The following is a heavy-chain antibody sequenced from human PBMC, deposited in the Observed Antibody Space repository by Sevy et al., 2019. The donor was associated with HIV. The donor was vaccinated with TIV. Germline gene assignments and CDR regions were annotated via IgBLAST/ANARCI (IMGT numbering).Heavy chain of an antibody. CDR3: ASETLYYDSSGYYYSTGYYFDY. V-gene: IGHV3-7*03. CDR1: GFTFSSYW. D-gene: IGHD3-22*01. Sequence: RGSLRLSCAASGFTFSSYWMSWVRQAPGKGLEWVANIKQDGSEKYYVDSVKGRFTISRDNAKNSLYLQMNSLRAEDTAVYYCASETLYYDSSGYYYSTGYYFDYWGQGTLVTVSS. CDR2: IKQDGSEK. J-gene: IGHJ4*02.